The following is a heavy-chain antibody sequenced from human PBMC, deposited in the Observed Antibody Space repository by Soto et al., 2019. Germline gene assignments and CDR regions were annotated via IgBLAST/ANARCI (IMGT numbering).Heavy chain of an antibody. CDR2: ITTFNGKT. CDR1: NYTFINFG. Sequence: GASVKVSCKASNYTFINFGISWVRQAPGQGLEWMGWITTFNGKTKYSQKFQCRVTITRDTSASTAYMELSSLRSEDTAVYYCARHRYGDYEYFQHWGQGTLVTVSS. CDR3: ARHRYGDYEYFQH. V-gene: IGHV1-18*01. D-gene: IGHD4-17*01. J-gene: IGHJ1*01.